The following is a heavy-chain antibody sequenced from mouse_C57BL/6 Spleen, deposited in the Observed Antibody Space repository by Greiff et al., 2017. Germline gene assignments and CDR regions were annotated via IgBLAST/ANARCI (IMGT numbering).Heavy chain of an antibody. V-gene: IGHV1-26*01. Sequence: EVQLQQSGPELVKPRASVKISCKASGYTFTDYYMNWVKQSHGKSLEWIGDINPNNGGTSYNQKFKGKATLTVDKSSSTAYMELRSLTSEDSAVYYCARMDYWGQGTSVTVSS. CDR3: ARMDY. CDR1: GYTFTDYY. J-gene: IGHJ4*01. CDR2: INPNNGGT.